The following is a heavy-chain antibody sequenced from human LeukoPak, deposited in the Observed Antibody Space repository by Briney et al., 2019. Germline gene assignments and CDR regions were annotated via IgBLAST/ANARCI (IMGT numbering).Heavy chain of an antibody. CDR1: GYTFTSYD. D-gene: IGHD5-18*01. CDR3: ARGGYSYGLYYYYYMDV. V-gene: IGHV1-8*01. Sequence: ASVKVSCKASGYTFTSYDINWVRQATGQGLEWMGWMNPNSGNAGYAQKFQGRVTMTRNTSISTAYMELSRLRSDDTAVYYCARGGYSYGLYYYYYMDVWGKGTTVTVSS. J-gene: IGHJ6*03. CDR2: MNPNSGNA.